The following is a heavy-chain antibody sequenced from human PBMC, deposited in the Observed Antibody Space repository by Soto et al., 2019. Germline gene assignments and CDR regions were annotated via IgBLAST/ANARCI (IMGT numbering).Heavy chain of an antibody. Sequence: EVQLLESGGGLVQPGGSLRLSCAASGFTFTNYAMTWVRQAPGKGLEWVSTISGSGGNTYYANSAKGRFTISRDNSKNTLYLQMNSLRAEDTAVYYCAKVGRMIRRVMQWLDPWGQGTLVTVSS. CDR2: ISGSGGNT. CDR1: GFTFTNYA. J-gene: IGHJ5*02. D-gene: IGHD3-10*01. V-gene: IGHV3-23*01. CDR3: AKVGRMIRRVMQWLDP.